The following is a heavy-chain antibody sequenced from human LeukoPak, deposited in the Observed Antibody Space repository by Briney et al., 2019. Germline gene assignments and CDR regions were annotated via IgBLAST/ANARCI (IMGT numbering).Heavy chain of an antibody. V-gene: IGHV3-23*01. J-gene: IGHJ4*02. CDR3: AKFPYYDFWSGHFFDY. D-gene: IGHD3-3*01. Sequence: GGFLRLSCAASGFTFSSYAMSWVRQAPGKGLEWVSAISGSGGSTYYADSVKGRFTISRDSSKNTLYLQMNSLRAEDTAVYYCAKFPYYDFWSGHFFDYWGQGTLVTVSS. CDR1: GFTFSSYA. CDR2: ISGSGGST.